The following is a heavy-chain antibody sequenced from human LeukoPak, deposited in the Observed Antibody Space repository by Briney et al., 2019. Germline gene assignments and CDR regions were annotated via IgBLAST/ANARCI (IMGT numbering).Heavy chain of an antibody. V-gene: IGHV3-48*03. CDR2: ISSSGSPI. Sequence: PGGPLRLSAASSVVTFSIYKRNWGRQAPGKGLEWVSYISSSGSPIHYADSVKGRFTISRDNAKNSLYLQMNSLRAEHTAVYYCARGGSVSGSFDSSGYSPDYWGQGTLVTVSS. D-gene: IGHD3-22*01. CDR1: VVTFSIYK. CDR3: ARGGSVSGSFDSSGYSPDY. J-gene: IGHJ4*02.